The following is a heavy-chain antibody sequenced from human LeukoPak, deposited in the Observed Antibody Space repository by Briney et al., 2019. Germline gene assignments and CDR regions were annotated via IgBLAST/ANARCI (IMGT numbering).Heavy chain of an antibody. V-gene: IGHV4-39*07. Sequence: PSETLSLTCTVSGGSLSSSSYYWGWIRQPPGKGLEWIGSIYYSGSTYYNPSLKSRVTISVDTSKNQFSLELRFVTAADTAVYYCAVNSTKHTFDIWGQGTMVTVSS. J-gene: IGHJ3*02. CDR1: GGSLSSSSYY. CDR3: AVNSTKHTFDI. D-gene: IGHD1-1*01. CDR2: IYYSGST.